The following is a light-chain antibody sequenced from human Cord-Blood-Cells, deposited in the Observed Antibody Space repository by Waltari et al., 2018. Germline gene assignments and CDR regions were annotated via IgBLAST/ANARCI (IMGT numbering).Light chain of an antibody. CDR3: QQYNNWPRA. CDR1: QSVSSN. Sequence: EIVMTQSPATLSVSPGERAPLSCRASQSVSSNLAWYQQKPGQAPRLLIYGASTRATGIPARLSGSGSGTEFTLTISSLQSEDFAVYYCQQYNNWPRAFGGGTKVEIK. J-gene: IGKJ4*01. CDR2: GAS. V-gene: IGKV3-15*01.